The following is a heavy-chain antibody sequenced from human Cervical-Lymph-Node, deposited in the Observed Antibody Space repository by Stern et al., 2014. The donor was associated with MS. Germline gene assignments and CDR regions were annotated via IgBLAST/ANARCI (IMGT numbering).Heavy chain of an antibody. Sequence: EVQLVESGGGLVPPGGSLRLSCAASGFSFSEFYMDWVRQAPGKGMEWVGRSRNKAKSYTTDYAASVKGRFTISRDDSKNSLYLQMNSLKTEDTAVYYCSRDSSGDYWGPGTLVTVSS. CDR1: GFSFSEFY. J-gene: IGHJ4*02. CDR2: SRNKAKSYTT. CDR3: SRDSSGDY. V-gene: IGHV3-72*01.